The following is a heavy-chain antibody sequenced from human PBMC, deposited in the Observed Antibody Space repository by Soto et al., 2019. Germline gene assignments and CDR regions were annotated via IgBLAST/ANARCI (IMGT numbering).Heavy chain of an antibody. J-gene: IGHJ4*02. V-gene: IGHV3-30*18. CDR1: GFTFSSYG. D-gene: IGHD3-9*01. CDR2: ISYDGSNK. CDR3: AKEYYDILTGYYPVDY. Sequence: GGSLRLSCAASGFTFSSYGMHWVRQAPGKGLEWVAVISYDGSNKYYADSVKGRCTISRDNSKNTLYLQMNSLRAEDTAVYYCAKEYYDILTGYYPVDYWGPGTLVTVSS.